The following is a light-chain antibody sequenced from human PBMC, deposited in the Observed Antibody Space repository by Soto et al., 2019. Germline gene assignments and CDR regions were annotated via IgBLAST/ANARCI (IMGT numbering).Light chain of an antibody. CDR3: SSYTSSSTL. V-gene: IGLV2-14*01. CDR1: SSDVGDYKY. Sequence: QSALTQPASVSGSPGQSITISCTGTSSDVGDYKYVSWYQHHPGEAPKLIVYEFSNRPSGVSNRFSGSKSGNTASLTISGLQAEDEADYYCSSYTSSSTLFGGGTKVTVL. J-gene: IGLJ2*01. CDR2: EFS.